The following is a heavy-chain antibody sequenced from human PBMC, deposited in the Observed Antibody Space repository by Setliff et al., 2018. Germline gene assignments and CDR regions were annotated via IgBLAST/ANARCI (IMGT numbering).Heavy chain of an antibody. CDR1: GYTFTSYD. V-gene: IGHV1-18*01. D-gene: IGHD2-21*01. CDR2: ISVYNGKT. J-gene: IGHJ4*02. CDR3: ATEKFPGDWGDY. Sequence: ASVKVSCKASGYTFTSYDINWVRQATGQGLEWMGWISVYNGKTKYAQKFQGRVTVTTDTSTRTAYMEVTSLRSDDTAVYYCATEKFPGDWGDYWGQGTLVTVSS.